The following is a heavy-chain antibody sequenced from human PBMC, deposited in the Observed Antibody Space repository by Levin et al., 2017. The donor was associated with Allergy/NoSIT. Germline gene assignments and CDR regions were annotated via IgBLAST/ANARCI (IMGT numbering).Heavy chain of an antibody. D-gene: IGHD3-10*01. V-gene: IGHV3-33*01. CDR3: ARVLRGAGFDY. CDR1: GFTFSNYA. CDR2: IWYDGSNK. Sequence: LPGGSLRLSCAASGFTFSNYAMHWVRQAPGKGLEWVAVIWYDGSNKYYVDSVKGRFTISRDNSKNTLYLQMNSLRAEDTAVYYCARVLRGAGFDYWGQGTLVTVSS. J-gene: IGHJ4*02.